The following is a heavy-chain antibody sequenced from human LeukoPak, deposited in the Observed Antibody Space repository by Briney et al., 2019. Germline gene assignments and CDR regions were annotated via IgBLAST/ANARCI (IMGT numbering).Heavy chain of an antibody. V-gene: IGHV4-59*12. CDR2: IYYSGST. D-gene: IGHD1-26*01. Sequence: SETLPLTCTVSGGSISSYYWSWIRQPPGKGLEWIGYIYYSGSTNYNPSLKGRVTMSVDTSKNQFSLKLSSVTAADTAVYYCARAMGKWELLDSWGQGTLVTVSS. CDR1: GGSISSYY. CDR3: ARAMGKWELLDS. J-gene: IGHJ5*02.